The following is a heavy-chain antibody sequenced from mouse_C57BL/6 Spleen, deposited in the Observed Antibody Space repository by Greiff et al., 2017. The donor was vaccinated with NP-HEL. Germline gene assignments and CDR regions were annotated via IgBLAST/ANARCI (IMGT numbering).Heavy chain of an antibody. CDR1: GYTFTSYW. V-gene: IGHV1-50*01. D-gene: IGHD2-2*01. J-gene: IGHJ3*01. Sequence: QVQLQQPGAELVKPGASVKLSCKASGYTFTSYWMQWVKQRPGQGLEWIGEIDPSDSYPNYNQKFKGKATLTVDTSSSTADMQLSSLTSEDSAVYYCARRMVTTAWFAYWGQGTLVTVSA. CDR3: ARRMVTTAWFAY. CDR2: IDPSDSYP.